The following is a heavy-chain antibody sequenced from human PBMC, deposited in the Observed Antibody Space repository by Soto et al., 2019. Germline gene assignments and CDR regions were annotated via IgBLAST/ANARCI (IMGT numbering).Heavy chain of an antibody. Sequence: GGSLRLSCAASGFTFSSYAMSWVRQAPGKGLEWVSSIVGSGGNIHYAASAKGRFTISRDDSKNSLYLQMNSLKTEDTAVYYCVRVNGIYYLDYWGQGALVTVSS. CDR2: IVGSGGNI. V-gene: IGHV3-23*01. D-gene: IGHD2-8*01. J-gene: IGHJ4*02. CDR1: GFTFSSYA. CDR3: VRVNGIYYLDY.